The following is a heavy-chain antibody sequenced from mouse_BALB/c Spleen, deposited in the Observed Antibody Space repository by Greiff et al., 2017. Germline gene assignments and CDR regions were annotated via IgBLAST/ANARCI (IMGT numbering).Heavy chain of an antibody. CDR2: IDPANGNT. Sequence: VQLQQSGAELVKPGASVKLSCTASGFNIKDTYMHWVKQRPEQGLEWIGRIDPANGNTKYDPKFQGKATITADTSSNKAYLQLSSLTSEDTAVYYCARGYGSSLFAYWGQGTLVTVSA. V-gene: IGHV14-3*02. D-gene: IGHD1-1*01. CDR3: ARGYGSSLFAY. CDR1: GFNIKDTY. J-gene: IGHJ3*01.